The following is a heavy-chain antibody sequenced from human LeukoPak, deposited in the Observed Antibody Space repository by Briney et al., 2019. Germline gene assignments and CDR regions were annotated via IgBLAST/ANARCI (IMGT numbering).Heavy chain of an antibody. CDR3: AKSGPRKNYDIFPPVHAFDI. CDR1: GFTFSSYA. J-gene: IGHJ3*02. CDR2: ISGSGGST. V-gene: IGHV3-23*01. Sequence: PGGSLRLSCAASGFTFSSYAMSWVRQAPGKGLEWVSAISGSGGSTYYADSVKGRFTISRDNSKNTLYLQMNSLRAEDTAVYYCAKSGPRKNYDIFPPVHAFDIWGQGTMVTVSS. D-gene: IGHD3-9*01.